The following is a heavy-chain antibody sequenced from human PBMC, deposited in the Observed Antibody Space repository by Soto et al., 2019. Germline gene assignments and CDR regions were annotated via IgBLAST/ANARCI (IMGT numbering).Heavy chain of an antibody. CDR3: ARLGYCSGGSCYSFYGMDV. D-gene: IGHD2-15*01. CDR2: IYYSGST. Sequence: SETLALTCTVSGGSISSGGYYWRWIRQHPGKGLEWIGYIYYSGSTYYNPSLKSRVTISVDTSKNQFSLKLSSVTAADTAVYYCARLGYCSGGSCYSFYGMDVWGQGTTVTVSS. V-gene: IGHV4-31*03. J-gene: IGHJ6*02. CDR1: GGSISSGGYY.